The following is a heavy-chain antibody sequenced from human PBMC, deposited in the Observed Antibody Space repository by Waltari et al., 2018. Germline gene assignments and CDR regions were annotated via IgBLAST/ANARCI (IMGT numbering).Heavy chain of an antibody. CDR2: MNPTSGNT. J-gene: IGHJ6*03. CDR3: ARARRITMVRGAQGPYYMDV. CDR1: GYTFTSYD. Sequence: QVQLVQSGAEVKKPGASVKVSCKASGYTFTSYDINWVRQATGQGLEWMGWMNPTSGNTGYAQKFQGRVTMTSNTSISTAYMELSSLSSEDTAVYYCARARRITMVRGAQGPYYMDVWGKGTTVTVSS. D-gene: IGHD3-10*01. V-gene: IGHV1-8*01.